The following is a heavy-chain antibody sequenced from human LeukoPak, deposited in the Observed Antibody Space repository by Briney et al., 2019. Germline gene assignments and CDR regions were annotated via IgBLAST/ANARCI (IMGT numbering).Heavy chain of an antibody. Sequence: SETLSLTCTVSGGSISSTYYYWGWIRQPPGKGLEWIGSVYYSGSTYYNPSLKSRVTISVDTSKNQFSLKLSSETAADTAVYYCARQVVGATGAFDIWGQGTMVTVSS. CDR3: ARQVVGATGAFDI. D-gene: IGHD1-26*01. CDR1: GGSISSTYYY. V-gene: IGHV4-39*01. CDR2: VYYSGST. J-gene: IGHJ3*02.